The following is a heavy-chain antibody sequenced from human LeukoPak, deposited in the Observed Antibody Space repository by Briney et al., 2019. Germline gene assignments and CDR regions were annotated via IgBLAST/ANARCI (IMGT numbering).Heavy chain of an antibody. J-gene: IGHJ4*02. CDR2: ISSSSSTI. CDR1: GFTFSSYS. D-gene: IGHD3-3*01. V-gene: IGHV3-48*01. CDR3: ARVLTGDYDLPLTFDY. Sequence: PGGSLRLSCAASGFTFSSYSMNWVRQAPGKGLEWVSYISSSSSTIYYADSVKGRFTISRDNAKNSLYLQMNSLRAEDTAVYYCARVLTGDYDLPLTFDYWGQGTLVTVSS.